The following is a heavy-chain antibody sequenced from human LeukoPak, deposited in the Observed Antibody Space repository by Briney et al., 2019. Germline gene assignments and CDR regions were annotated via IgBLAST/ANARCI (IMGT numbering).Heavy chain of an antibody. J-gene: IGHJ4*02. Sequence: GGSLRLSCAASGFTFSSSAMSWVRQAPGKGLEWVSAISNNGGYTYYADSVQGRFTISRDNSKSTLCLQMNSLRAEDTAVYYCAKARGQVVPAATDFDYWGQGTLVTVSS. CDR2: ISNNGGYT. CDR1: GFTFSSSA. D-gene: IGHD2-2*01. V-gene: IGHV3-23*01. CDR3: AKARGQVVPAATDFDY.